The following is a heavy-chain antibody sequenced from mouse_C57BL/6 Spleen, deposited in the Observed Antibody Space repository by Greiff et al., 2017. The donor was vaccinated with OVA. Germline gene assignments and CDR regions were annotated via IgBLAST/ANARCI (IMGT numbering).Heavy chain of an antibody. CDR1: GYSITSGYY. CDR3: GSCYCGSSSALAY. Sequence: ESGPGLVKPSQSLSLTCSVTGYSITSGYYWNWIRQFPGNKLEWMGYIRYDGSNNYNPSLKNRISITRDTSKNQSFLKLNSVTTEDTATYCCGSCYCGSSSALAYWGQGTLVTVSA. V-gene: IGHV3-6*01. D-gene: IGHD1-1*01. CDR2: IRYDGSN. J-gene: IGHJ3*01.